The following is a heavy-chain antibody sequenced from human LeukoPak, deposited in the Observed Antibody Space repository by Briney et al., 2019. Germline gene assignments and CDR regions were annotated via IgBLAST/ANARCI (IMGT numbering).Heavy chain of an antibody. CDR1: GVTFSSYG. V-gene: IGHV3-30*03. Sequence: PGGSLRLSCAASGVTFSSYGMHWVPQAPGKGLEWVALISSDGNDKLYGDSVNGRFTISRDDSKSTLYLQMNSLRAEDTAVYYCTAKVIRGNSGDDYDDWGQGTRVTVSS. D-gene: IGHD5-12*01. J-gene: IGHJ4*02. CDR2: ISSDGNDK. CDR3: TAKVIRGNSGDDYDD.